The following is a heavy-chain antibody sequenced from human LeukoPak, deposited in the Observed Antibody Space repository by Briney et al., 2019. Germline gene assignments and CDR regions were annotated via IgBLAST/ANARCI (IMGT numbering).Heavy chain of an antibody. J-gene: IGHJ6*03. V-gene: IGHV3-21*01. Sequence: GGSLRLSCAASGFTFDDYAMHWVRQVPGKGLEWVSSISSSSSYIYYADSVKGRFTISRDNAKNSLYLQMNSLRAEDTAVYYCARAGGAMITGYYYMDVWGKGTTVTVSS. CDR2: ISSSSSYI. CDR3: ARAGGAMITGYYYMDV. D-gene: IGHD3-16*01. CDR1: GFTFDDYA.